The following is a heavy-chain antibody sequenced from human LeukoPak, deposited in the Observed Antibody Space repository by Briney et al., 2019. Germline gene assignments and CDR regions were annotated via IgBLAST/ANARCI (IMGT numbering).Heavy chain of an antibody. CDR2: INYSGST. Sequence: SETLSLTCTVSGHSISSSYWNWIRQPPGKGLEWIGNINYSGSTDYNPSLKSRVTISVNTSKNQISLRLSSVTAADTAVYHCARDKGPYWYFDLWGRGTLVTVSS. J-gene: IGHJ2*01. V-gene: IGHV4-59*01. CDR1: GHSISSSY. CDR3: ARDKGPYWYFDL.